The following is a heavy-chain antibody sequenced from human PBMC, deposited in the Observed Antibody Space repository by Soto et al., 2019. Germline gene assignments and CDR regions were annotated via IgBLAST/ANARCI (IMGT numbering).Heavy chain of an antibody. Sequence: ASVKVSCKTSGYTFTDYYTHWVRQAPGQGLEWMGWMNPKSGGAYFAQKFQGRVTLTRDTSIGTAYIEVNSLTSDDTAVYFCTRENIENSDGPYDAFDIWGQGTTVTVSS. CDR2: MNPKSGGA. CDR1: GYTFTDYY. J-gene: IGHJ3*02. V-gene: IGHV1-2*02. CDR3: TRENIENSDGPYDAFDI. D-gene: IGHD5-18*01.